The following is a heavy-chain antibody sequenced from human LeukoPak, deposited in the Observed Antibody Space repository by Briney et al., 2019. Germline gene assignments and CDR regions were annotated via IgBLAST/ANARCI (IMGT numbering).Heavy chain of an antibody. D-gene: IGHD3-10*01. V-gene: IGHV4-34*01. CDR3: ARRGYYYGSGSYADY. CDR2: INHSGST. J-gene: IGHJ4*02. CDR1: GGSFSGYY. Sequence: SATLSLTCAVYGGSFSGYYWSWIRQPPGKGLEWIGEINHSGSTNYNPSLKSRVTISVDTSKNQFSLRLSAVTAADTAVYYCARRGYYYGSGSYADYWGEGTLGTVSS.